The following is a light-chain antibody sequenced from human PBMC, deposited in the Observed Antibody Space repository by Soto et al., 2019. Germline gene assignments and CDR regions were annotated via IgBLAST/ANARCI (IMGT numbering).Light chain of an antibody. J-gene: IGLJ1*01. Sequence: QSALTQPASVSGSPGQWITISCTGTSSDVCDYNYVSWYQQHPGKAPKLMIYDVTNRPSGVSNRFSGSKSGNTASLTISGLQAEDEADYYCSSYRTSSTLSVFGTGTKLTVL. V-gene: IGLV2-14*01. CDR2: DVT. CDR3: SSYRTSSTLSV. CDR1: SSDVCDYNY.